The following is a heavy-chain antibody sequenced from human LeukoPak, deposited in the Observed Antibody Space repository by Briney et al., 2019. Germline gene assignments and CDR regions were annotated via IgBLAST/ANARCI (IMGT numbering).Heavy chain of an antibody. CDR2: INPNSGGT. CDR3: ARGYYGSGSYDY. J-gene: IGHJ4*02. CDR1: GYTFTGYY. Sequence: ASVKVSCKASGYTFTGYYMHWVRRAPGQGLEWMGRINPNSGGTNYAQKFQGRVTMTRDTSISTAYMELSRLRSDDTAVYYCARGYYGSGSYDYWGQGTLVTVSS. V-gene: IGHV1-2*06. D-gene: IGHD3-10*01.